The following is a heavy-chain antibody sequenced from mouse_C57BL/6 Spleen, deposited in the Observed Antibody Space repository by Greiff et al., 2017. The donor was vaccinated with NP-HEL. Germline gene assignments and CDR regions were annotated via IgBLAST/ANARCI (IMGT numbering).Heavy chain of an antibody. CDR3: TRESPPMDYDFYYAMDY. Sequence: EVKVEESGEGLVKPGGSLKLSCAASGFTFSSYAMSWVRQTPEKRLEWVAYISSGGDYIYYADTVKGRFTISRDNARNTLYLQMSSLKSEDTAMYYCTRESPPMDYDFYYAMDYWGQGTSVTVSS. D-gene: IGHD2-4*01. V-gene: IGHV5-9-1*02. J-gene: IGHJ4*01. CDR1: GFTFSSYA. CDR2: ISSGGDYI.